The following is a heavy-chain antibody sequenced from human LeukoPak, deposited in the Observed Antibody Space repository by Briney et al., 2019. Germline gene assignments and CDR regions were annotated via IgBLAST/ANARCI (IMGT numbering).Heavy chain of an antibody. CDR3: ARDGGYGSSWYYFGS. CDR2: INPSGGST. D-gene: IGHD6-13*01. Sequence: ASVKVSCKASGYTFTSYYMHWVRQAPGQGLEWMGIINPSGGSTSYAQKFQGRVTMTRDMSTSTVYMELSSLRSEDTAVYYCARDGGYGSSWYYFGSWGQGTLVTVSS. V-gene: IGHV1-46*01. CDR1: GYTFTSYY. J-gene: IGHJ4*02.